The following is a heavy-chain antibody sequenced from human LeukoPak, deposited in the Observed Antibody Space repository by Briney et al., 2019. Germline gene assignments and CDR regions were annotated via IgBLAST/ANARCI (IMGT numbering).Heavy chain of an antibody. CDR1: GYTFTSYY. CDR2: INPSGGST. J-gene: IGHJ6*03. CDR3: ARGPTVVTAPYYYYYYMDV. V-gene: IGHV1-46*01. D-gene: IGHD2-21*02. Sequence: ASVKVSCKASGYTFTSYYMHWVRQAPGQGLEWMGIINPSGGSTSYAQKFQGRVTMTRDMSTSTVYMELSSLRSEDTAVYYCARGPTVVTAPYYYYYYMDVWGKGTTVTVSS.